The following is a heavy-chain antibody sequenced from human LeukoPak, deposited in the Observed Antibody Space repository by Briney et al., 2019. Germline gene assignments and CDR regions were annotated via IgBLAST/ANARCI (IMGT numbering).Heavy chain of an antibody. V-gene: IGHV3-48*01. CDR3: SDSSGWYDAFDI. Sequence: GGSLRLSCAASGFTFSSYSMNWVRQAPGKGLEWVSYISISSGIIYYADSVKGRFTISRDNSKNTLYLQMNSLRAEDTAVYYCSDSSGWYDAFDIWGQGTMVTVSS. D-gene: IGHD6-19*01. CDR1: GFTFSSYS. J-gene: IGHJ3*02. CDR2: ISISSGII.